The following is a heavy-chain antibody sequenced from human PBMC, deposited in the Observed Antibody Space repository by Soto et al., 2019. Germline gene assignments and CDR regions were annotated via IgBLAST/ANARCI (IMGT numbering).Heavy chain of an antibody. J-gene: IGHJ4*02. CDR1: GDSISNNKYY. CDR2: ISYSGST. CDR3: IRSHGLY. D-gene: IGHD4-17*01. Sequence: QLQLQESGPGLVKPSETLSLTCTVSGDSISNNKYYWGWIRQPPGKGLEWIGSISYSGSTYDKPSRKSRSAILLDTAKKQFSLILKSVTAADTALYYCIRSHGLYWGQGTLVTVSP. V-gene: IGHV4-39*01.